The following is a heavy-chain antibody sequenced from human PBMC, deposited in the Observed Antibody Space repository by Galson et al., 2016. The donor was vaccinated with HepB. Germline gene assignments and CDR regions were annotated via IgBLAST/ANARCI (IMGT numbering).Heavy chain of an antibody. CDR3: AREWIPYGLDV. Sequence: PALVKPTQTLTLTCTFSGFSLNTHDMCVTWIRQPPGKALEWLALIDWAGDKYYSTTLKTRITISKDTSKNQVVLTMTKMDPMDTATYYCAREWIPYGLDVWGQGTTVTVSS. V-gene: IGHV2-70*01. D-gene: IGHD5-18*01. J-gene: IGHJ6*02. CDR1: GFSLNTHDMC. CDR2: IDWAGDK.